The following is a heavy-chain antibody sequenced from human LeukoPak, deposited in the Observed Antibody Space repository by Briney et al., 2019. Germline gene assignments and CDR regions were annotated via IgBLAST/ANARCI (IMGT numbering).Heavy chain of an antibody. CDR3: ARDGDYDYVWGSYRQIPRGAFDI. Sequence: GGSLRLSCVTSGYTFSSYGMHWVRQVPGKGLEWMAVISYDAKSNYHVDSVKGRFTISRDNSKNTLYLQMNSLRAEDTAVYYCARDGDYDYVWGSYRQIPRGAFDIWGQGTMVTVSS. CDR2: ISYDAKSN. V-gene: IGHV3-30*03. J-gene: IGHJ3*02. D-gene: IGHD3-16*02. CDR1: GYTFSSYG.